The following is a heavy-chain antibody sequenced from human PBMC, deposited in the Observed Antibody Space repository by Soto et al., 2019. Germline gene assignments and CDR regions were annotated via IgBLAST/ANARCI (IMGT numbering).Heavy chain of an antibody. CDR3: ARHQYYYDSSGYEDY. J-gene: IGHJ4*02. Sequence: GESLKISCKGSGYSFTSYWIGWVRQMPGKGLEWMGIIYPGDSDTRYSPSFQGQVTIAVDKSISTAYLQWSSLMASDTAMYYCARHQYYYDSSGYEDYWGQGTLVTVSS. V-gene: IGHV5-51*01. CDR2: IYPGDSDT. D-gene: IGHD3-22*01. CDR1: GYSFTSYW.